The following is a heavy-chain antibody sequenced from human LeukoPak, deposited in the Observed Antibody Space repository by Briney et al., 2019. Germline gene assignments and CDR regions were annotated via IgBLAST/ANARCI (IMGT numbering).Heavy chain of an antibody. J-gene: IGHJ5*02. V-gene: IGHV3-30*02. CDR2: IRYDGSNK. Sequence: GGSLRLSCAASGFTFSSYGMHWVRQPPGKGLEWVAFIRYDGSNKYYADSVKGRFTISRDNSKNTLYLQMNSLRAEDTAVYYCAKDTTPPKAGFDPWGQGTLVTVPS. D-gene: IGHD1-14*01. CDR3: AKDTTPPKAGFDP. CDR1: GFTFSSYG.